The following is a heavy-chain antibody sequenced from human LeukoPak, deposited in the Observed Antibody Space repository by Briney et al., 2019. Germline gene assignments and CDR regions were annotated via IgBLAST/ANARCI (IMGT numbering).Heavy chain of an antibody. CDR1: GGSFSGYY. V-gene: IGHV4-34*01. J-gene: IGHJ3*02. CDR3: ARVYGSDGNDALDI. Sequence: PSETLSLTCAVYGGSFSGYYWSWIRQPPGKGLEWIGEINHSGSTNYNPSLKSRVTISVDTSKNQFSLKLSSVTAADTAVYYCARVYGSDGNDALDIWGQGTMVTVSS. CDR2: INHSGST. D-gene: IGHD3-10*01.